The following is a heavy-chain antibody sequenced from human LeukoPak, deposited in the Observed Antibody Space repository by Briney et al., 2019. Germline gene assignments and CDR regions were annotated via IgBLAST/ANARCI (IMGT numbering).Heavy chain of an antibody. CDR1: GFTFSNYA. D-gene: IGHD6-6*01. CDR2: ISGSGGST. J-gene: IGHJ4*02. V-gene: IGHV3-23*01. CDR3: AKGVEYSSSYFDY. Sequence: GGSMRLSCAASGFTFSNYAMSWVRQAPGKGLEWVAIISGSGGSTYHADSVKGRFTISRDNSKNTLYLQMNSLTAEDTAVYYCAKGVEYSSSYFDYWGQGTLVTVAS.